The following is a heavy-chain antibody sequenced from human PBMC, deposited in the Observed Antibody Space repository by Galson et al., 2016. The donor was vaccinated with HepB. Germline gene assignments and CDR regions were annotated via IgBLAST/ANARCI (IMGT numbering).Heavy chain of an antibody. CDR1: GFSLNTSGMS. V-gene: IGHV2-70*01. Sequence: PALVKPTQTLTLTCTFSGFSLNTSGMSVSWIRQPPGKALEWLALIDWDDDKSYNTSLKTRLAISKDTSKNQVVLTMTNMDPGDTATYYCARILRIPVRRGENYHYAMDVWGQGTTLTVSS. CDR2: IDWDDDK. J-gene: IGHJ6*02. D-gene: IGHD6-6*01. CDR3: ARILRIPVRRGENYHYAMDV.